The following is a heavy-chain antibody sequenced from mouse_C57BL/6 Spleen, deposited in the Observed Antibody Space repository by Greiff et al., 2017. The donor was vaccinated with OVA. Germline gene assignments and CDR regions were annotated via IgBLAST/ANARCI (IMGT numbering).Heavy chain of an antibody. J-gene: IGHJ2*01. CDR2: ISSGGSDT. CDR3: ARDHYDYDYFGY. V-gene: IGHV5-6*01. CDR1: GFTFSSYG. Sequence: EVKVVESGGDLVKPGGSLTLSCAASGFTFSSYGMSWVRQTPDKRLEWVATISSGGSDTYYTDSVKGRFTISRDTAKNTLYLQISRLKSEDTAVYNCARDHYDYDYFGYWGQGTTLT. D-gene: IGHD2-4*01.